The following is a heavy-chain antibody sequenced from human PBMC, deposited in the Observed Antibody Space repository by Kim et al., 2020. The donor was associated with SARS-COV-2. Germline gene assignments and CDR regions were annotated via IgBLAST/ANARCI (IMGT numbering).Heavy chain of an antibody. CDR3: ARVVRAGYQRVAPLHFLFNGLDV. J-gene: IGHJ6*02. V-gene: IGHV6-1*01. CDR1: GESVFSDRVA. D-gene: IGHD3-10*02. CDR2: IYYRSRWYN. Sequence: SQTLSLTCGIFGESVFSDRVAWNWIRQSPSRGIEWLGRIYYRSRWYNDYAVSVKSRIIINADTSKNQFSLQLKSVTPEDTAVYFCARVVRAGYQRVAPLHFLFNGLDVWGQGTPVTVSS.